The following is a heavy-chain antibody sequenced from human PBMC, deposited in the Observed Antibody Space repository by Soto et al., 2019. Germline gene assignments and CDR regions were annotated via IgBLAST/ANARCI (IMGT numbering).Heavy chain of an antibody. CDR3: ARGPVYSGYDSPPYGY. J-gene: IGHJ4*02. V-gene: IGHV4-34*01. CDR2: INHSGST. CDR1: GGSFSGYY. Sequence: PSETLSLTCAVYGGSFSGYYWSWIRQPPGKGLEWIGEINHSGSTNYNPSLKSRVTISVDTSKNQFSLKLSSVTAADTAVYYCARGPVYSGYDSPPYGYWGQGTLVTVS. D-gene: IGHD5-12*01.